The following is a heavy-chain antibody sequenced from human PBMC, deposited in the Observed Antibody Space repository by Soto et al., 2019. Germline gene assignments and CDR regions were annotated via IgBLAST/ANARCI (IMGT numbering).Heavy chain of an antibody. D-gene: IGHD2-2*01. Sequence: GGSLRLSCAASGFTFSSYSMNWVRQAPGKGLEWVSYISSSSSTIYYADSVKGRFTISRDNAKNSLYLQMNSLRAEDTAVYYCARGDIVVVPAAMHAFDIWGQGTMVTVSS. J-gene: IGHJ3*02. CDR1: GFTFSSYS. CDR3: ARGDIVVVPAAMHAFDI. V-gene: IGHV3-48*01. CDR2: ISSSSSTI.